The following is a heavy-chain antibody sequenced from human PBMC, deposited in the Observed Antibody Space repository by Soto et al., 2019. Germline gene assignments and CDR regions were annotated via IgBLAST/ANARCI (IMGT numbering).Heavy chain of an antibody. CDR3: ARNVKGIASRKGSHWFDP. CDR1: GGYFSNYY. V-gene: IGHV4-34*01. J-gene: IGHJ5*02. Sequence: TSETLSLTCSVYGGYFSNYYWSWIRQPPGRRLEWIGEINQGGSINYNPSFKSRVTISVDASKNQFSLRWSYVTAADTAVYYCARNVKGIASRKGSHWFDPWGQGTLVTVSS. CDR2: INQGGSI. D-gene: IGHD6-6*01.